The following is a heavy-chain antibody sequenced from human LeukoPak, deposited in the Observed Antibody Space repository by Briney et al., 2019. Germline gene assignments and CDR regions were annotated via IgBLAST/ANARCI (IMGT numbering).Heavy chain of an antibody. CDR3: ARQLGYCSSTSCYADKVDY. Sequence: SETLSLTCTVSGGSISSSSYYWGWIRQPPGKGLEWIGSIYYSGGTYYNPSLKSRVTISVDTSKNQFSLKLSSVAAADTAVHYCARQLGYCSSTSCYADKVDYWGQGTLVTVSS. CDR1: GGSISSSSYY. J-gene: IGHJ4*02. D-gene: IGHD2-2*01. V-gene: IGHV4-39*01. CDR2: IYYSGGT.